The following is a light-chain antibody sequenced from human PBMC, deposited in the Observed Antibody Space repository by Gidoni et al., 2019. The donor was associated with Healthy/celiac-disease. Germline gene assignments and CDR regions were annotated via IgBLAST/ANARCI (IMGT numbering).Light chain of an antibody. CDR1: SSNIGSNT. J-gene: IGLJ2*01. Sequence: QSVLTQPPSAYGTPVQRLTISCSRSSSNIGSNTVNWYQQLPVTAPKLLIYSNNQRPSGVLDRFSGSKSGTSASLAISGLQSEDEADYYCAAWDDSLNGLVFGGGTKLTVL. CDR3: AAWDDSLNGLV. CDR2: SNN. V-gene: IGLV1-44*01.